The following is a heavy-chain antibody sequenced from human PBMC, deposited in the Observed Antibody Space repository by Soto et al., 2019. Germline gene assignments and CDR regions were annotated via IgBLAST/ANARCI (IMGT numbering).Heavy chain of an antibody. CDR3: ARAFYDSISEEPPHDILTGLLGP. CDR2: ISAYNGNT. V-gene: IGHV1-18*04. Sequence: QVQLVQSGAEVKKPGASVKVSCKASGYTFTSYGISWVRQAPGQGLEWMGWISAYNGNTNYAQKLQGRVTMTTDTPTSTAYMELRSLRSDDTAMYYCARAFYDSISEEPPHDILTGLLGPWGQGTLVTVSS. CDR1: GYTFTSYG. J-gene: IGHJ5*02. D-gene: IGHD3-9*01.